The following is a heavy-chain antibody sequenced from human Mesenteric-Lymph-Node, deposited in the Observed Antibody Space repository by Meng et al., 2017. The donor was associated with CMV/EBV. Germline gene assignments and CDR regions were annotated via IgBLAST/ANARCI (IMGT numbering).Heavy chain of an antibody. V-gene: IGHV3-30-3*01. D-gene: IGHD7-27*01. CDR3: ARDQLGFDY. CDR1: GFAFSGYA. CDR2: ISYDGSNK. J-gene: IGHJ4*02. Sequence: LACAAAGFAFSGYAMHWVRQAPGKGLGWVAVISYDGSNKYYADSVKGRFTISRDNSKNTLYLQMNSLRAEDTAVYYCARDQLGFDYWGQGTLVTVSS.